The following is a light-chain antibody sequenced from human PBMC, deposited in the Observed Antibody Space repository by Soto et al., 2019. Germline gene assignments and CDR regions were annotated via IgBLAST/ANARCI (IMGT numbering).Light chain of an antibody. CDR2: GAS. V-gene: IGKV3-15*01. CDR3: QQYNNWPPWT. J-gene: IGKJ1*01. Sequence: EIVMTQSPATLSVSPGERATLSCRASQSVSSNLAWYQQKHGQAPRLLIYGASTRATGIPARFSGSGSGTEFTLTISSLQSEDFAVYYCQQYNNWPPWTFGKGTKVEIK. CDR1: QSVSSN.